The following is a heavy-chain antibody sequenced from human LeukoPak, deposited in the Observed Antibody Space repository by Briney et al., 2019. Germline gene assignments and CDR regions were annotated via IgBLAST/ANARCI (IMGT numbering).Heavy chain of an antibody. CDR2: ISSSSSTI. D-gene: IGHD3-3*01. J-gene: IGHJ4*02. Sequence: GGSLRLSCAASGFTFSSYSMNWVRQAPGKGLEWVSYISSSSSTIYYADSVKGRFTISRDNAKNSVYLQMNSLRAEDTAVYYCVRDQSGYYDQYYFDYWGQGTWVTVSS. CDR3: VRDQSGYYDQYYFDY. CDR1: GFTFSSYS. V-gene: IGHV3-48*04.